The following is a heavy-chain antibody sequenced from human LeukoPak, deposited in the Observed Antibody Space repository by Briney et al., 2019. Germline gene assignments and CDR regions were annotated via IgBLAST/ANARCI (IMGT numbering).Heavy chain of an antibody. CDR1: GYTFTGYY. CDR2: INPNSGGT. Sequence: ASVKVSCKASGYTFTGYYMHWVRQAPGQGLEWMGRINPNSGGTNYVQKFQGRVTMTRDMSTSTVYMELSSLRSEDTAVYYCARGYSGYDYLDYWGQGTLVTVSS. D-gene: IGHD5-12*01. J-gene: IGHJ4*02. CDR3: ARGYSGYDYLDY. V-gene: IGHV1-2*02.